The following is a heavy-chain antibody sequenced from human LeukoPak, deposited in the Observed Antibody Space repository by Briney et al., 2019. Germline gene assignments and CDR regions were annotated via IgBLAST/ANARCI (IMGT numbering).Heavy chain of an antibody. CDR1: GFTFSGSA. V-gene: IGHV3-73*01. J-gene: IGHJ3*02. D-gene: IGHD3-16*01. CDR3: TRVGPNDAFDI. Sequence: GGSLRLSCAASGFTFSGSAMHWVRQASGKGLEWVGRIRSKANSYATAYAASVKGRFTISRDDSKNTAYLQMNSLKTEDTAVYYCTRVGPNDAFDIWGQGTMVTVSS. CDR2: IRSKANSYAT.